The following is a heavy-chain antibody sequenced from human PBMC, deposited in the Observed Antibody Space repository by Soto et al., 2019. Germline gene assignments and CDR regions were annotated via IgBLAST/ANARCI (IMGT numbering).Heavy chain of an antibody. Sequence: ASVKVSCKASGGTFSSYAISWVRQAPGQGLEWMGGIIPIFGTASYAQKFQGRVTITADESTSTAYMELSSLRSEDTAVYYCARQRFLEWLSSPRNYYYYGMDVWGQGTTVTVSS. CDR3: ARQRFLEWLSSPRNYYYYGMDV. CDR2: IIPIFGTA. V-gene: IGHV1-69*13. D-gene: IGHD3-3*01. CDR1: GGTFSSYA. J-gene: IGHJ6*02.